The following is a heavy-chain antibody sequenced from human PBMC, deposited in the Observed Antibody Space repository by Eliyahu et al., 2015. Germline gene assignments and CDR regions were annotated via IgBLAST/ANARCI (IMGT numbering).Heavy chain of an antibody. CDR2: ISSSSSTI. CDR1: GFTFSSYS. J-gene: IGHJ4*02. CDR3: ARDMGTVTTWGTAYYGY. V-gene: IGHV3-48*02. D-gene: IGHD4-17*01. Sequence: SLRLSCAASGFTFSSYSMNWVRQAPGKGLEWVSYISSSSSTIYYADSVKGRFTISRDNAKNSLYLQMNSLRDEDTAVYYCARDMGTVTTWGTAYYGYWGQGTLVTVSS.